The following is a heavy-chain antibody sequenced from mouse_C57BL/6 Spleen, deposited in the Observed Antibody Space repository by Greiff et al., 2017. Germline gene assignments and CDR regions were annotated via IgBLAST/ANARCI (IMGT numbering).Heavy chain of an antibody. J-gene: IGHJ3*01. D-gene: IGHD1-1*01. Sequence: QVQLKQPGAELVMPGASVKLSCKASGYTFTSYWMHWVKQRPGQGLEWIGEIDPSDSYTNYNQKFKGKSTLTVDKSSSTAYMQFSSLTSEDSAVYCCARREGYGSPLFAYWGQGTLVTVSA. CDR2: IDPSDSYT. CDR1: GYTFTSYW. CDR3: ARREGYGSPLFAY. V-gene: IGHV1-69*01.